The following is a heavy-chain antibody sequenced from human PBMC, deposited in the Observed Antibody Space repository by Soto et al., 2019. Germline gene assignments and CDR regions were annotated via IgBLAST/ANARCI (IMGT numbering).Heavy chain of an antibody. Sequence: ASVKVSCKASGYTFTSYAMHWVRQAPGQRLEWMGWINAGSGNTKYSQKFQGRVTITRDTSASTAYMELSSLRSEDTAVYYCARDPHYYGSGSYLYWGQGTLVTVSS. CDR1: GYTFTSYA. J-gene: IGHJ4*02. CDR3: ARDPHYYGSGSYLY. V-gene: IGHV1-3*01. D-gene: IGHD3-10*01. CDR2: INAGSGNT.